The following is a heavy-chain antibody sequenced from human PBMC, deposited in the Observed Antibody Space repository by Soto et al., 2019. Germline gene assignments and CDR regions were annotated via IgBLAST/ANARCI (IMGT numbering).Heavy chain of an antibody. D-gene: IGHD3-22*01. J-gene: IGHJ3*01. CDR2: INHSGST. CDR3: AGGQYYDSSGQLLH. Sequence: PSETLSLTCAVYGGSFSGYYWSWIRQPPGKGLEWIGEINHSGSTNYNPSLKSRVTISVDTSKNQFSLRLSSVTAADTAVYYCAGGQYYDSSGQLLHWGQGTMVTVSS. V-gene: IGHV4-34*01. CDR1: GGSFSGYY.